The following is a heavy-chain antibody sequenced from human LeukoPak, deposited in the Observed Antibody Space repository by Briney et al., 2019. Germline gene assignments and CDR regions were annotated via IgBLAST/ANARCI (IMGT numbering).Heavy chain of an antibody. Sequence: GGSLRLSCVASGFAFRSYSMNWVRQAPGKGLEWVAYIGSTGSTIYYADSVKGRFTISRDTAKNSPYLQMRSLTAEDTAVYYCARDVGIHWYFDLWGRGTPVTVSS. CDR1: GFAFRSYS. D-gene: IGHD1-26*01. CDR2: IGSTGSTI. V-gene: IGHV3-48*01. J-gene: IGHJ2*01. CDR3: ARDVGIHWYFDL.